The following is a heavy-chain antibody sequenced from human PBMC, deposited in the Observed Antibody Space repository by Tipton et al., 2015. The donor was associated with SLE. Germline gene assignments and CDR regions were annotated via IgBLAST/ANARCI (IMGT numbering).Heavy chain of an antibody. Sequence: SLRLSCVGSGFTFSRFEMNWVRQAPGKGLEWVSYISNSGVAIHYADSVKGRFTISRDNDKNSLYLLMDSLRAEDTAVYYCVRIDFWSGCQPFDYWGQGTLVTVAS. CDR3: VRIDFWSGCQPFDY. J-gene: IGHJ4*02. V-gene: IGHV3-48*03. CDR2: ISNSGVAI. D-gene: IGHD3-3*01. CDR1: GFTFSRFE.